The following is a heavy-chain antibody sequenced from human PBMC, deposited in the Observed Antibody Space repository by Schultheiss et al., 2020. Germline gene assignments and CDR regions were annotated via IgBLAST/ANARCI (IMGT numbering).Heavy chain of an antibody. CDR2: INHSGST. V-gene: IGHV4-34*01. J-gene: IGHJ4*02. Sequence: SATLSLTCAVYGGSFSGYYWSWIRQPPGKGLEWIGEINHSGSTNYNPSLKSRVTISVDTSKNQYSLKLSSVTAADTAVYYCARGGVVVAANIDWGQGTLVTVSS. CDR3: ARGGVVVAANID. D-gene: IGHD2-15*01. CDR1: GGSFSGYY.